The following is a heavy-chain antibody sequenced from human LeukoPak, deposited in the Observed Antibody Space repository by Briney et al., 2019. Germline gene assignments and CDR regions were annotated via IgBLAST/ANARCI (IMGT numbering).Heavy chain of an antibody. Sequence: GRSLRLSRVASGFTFSYHGFHWVRQAPGKGLEWVSAIWSDGSKKCYAESVKGRFTISRDDSKNTVYLQMNSLRADDTGVYYCARDPQHSMDVWGQGTTVTVSS. V-gene: IGHV3-33*01. D-gene: IGHD5-18*01. CDR1: GFTFSYHG. CDR2: IWSDGSKK. J-gene: IGHJ6*02. CDR3: ARDPQHSMDV.